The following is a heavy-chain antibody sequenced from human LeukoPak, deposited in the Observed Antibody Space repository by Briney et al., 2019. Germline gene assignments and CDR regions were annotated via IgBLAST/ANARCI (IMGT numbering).Heavy chain of an antibody. CDR1: GGSFSGYY. D-gene: IGHD6-13*01. CDR2: INHSGST. V-gene: IGHV4-34*01. CDR3: ARVSAAAGTSWFDP. Sequence: SETLSLTCAVYGGSFSGYYWSWIRQPPGKGLEWIGEINHSGSTNYDPSLKSRVTISVDTSKNLFSLKLSSVTAADTAVYYCARVSAAAGTSWFDPWGQGTLVTVSP. J-gene: IGHJ5*02.